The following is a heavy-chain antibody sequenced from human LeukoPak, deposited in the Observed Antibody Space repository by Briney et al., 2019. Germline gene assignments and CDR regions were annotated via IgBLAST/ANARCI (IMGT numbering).Heavy chain of an antibody. CDR2: INPSGGST. CDR3: AREWSRDGCLTH. J-gene: IGHJ4*02. D-gene: IGHD5-24*01. V-gene: IGHV1-46*01. Sequence: ASVKVSCKASGYTFTSYYRHWVRQAPGHGLEWMGIINPSGGSTSYAQKFQGRVTMTRDTSTSTVYMELSSLRSEDTAVYYCAREWSRDGCLTHWGQGTLVTVSS. CDR1: GYTFTSYY.